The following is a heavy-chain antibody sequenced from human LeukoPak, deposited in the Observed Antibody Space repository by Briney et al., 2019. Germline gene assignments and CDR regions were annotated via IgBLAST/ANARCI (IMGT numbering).Heavy chain of an antibody. J-gene: IGHJ4*02. CDR3: ARSHLRKDYYDSSGYYGGGDY. CDR2: INTNTGNP. V-gene: IGHV7-4-1*02. CDR1: GYTFTSYA. D-gene: IGHD3-22*01. Sequence: ASVKVSCKASGYTFTSYAMNWVRQAPGQGLEWMGWINTNTGNPTYAQGFTGRFVFSLDTSVSTAYLQISSLKAEDTAVYYCARSHLRKDYYDSSGYYGGGDYWGQGTLVTVSS.